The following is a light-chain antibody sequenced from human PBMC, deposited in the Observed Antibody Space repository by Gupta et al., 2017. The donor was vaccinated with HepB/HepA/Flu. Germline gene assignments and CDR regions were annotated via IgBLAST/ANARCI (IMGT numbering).Light chain of an antibody. CDR1: QSVLHSSNHNNY. V-gene: IGKV4-1*01. J-gene: IGKJ2*04. CDR3: QQYYSSPCS. Sequence: DIVMTQSPDSLAASLGERATINCKSSQSVLHSSNHNNYLAWYQQRPGQPPKLLLYWASTRESGVPDRFSGSGSGTDFTLTISSLQAEDVAVYYCQQYYSSPCSFGQGTKLEIK. CDR2: WAS.